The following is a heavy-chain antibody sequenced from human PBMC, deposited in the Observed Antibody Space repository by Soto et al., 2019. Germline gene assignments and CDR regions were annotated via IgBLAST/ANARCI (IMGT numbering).Heavy chain of an antibody. CDR1: GGSISNGGYY. D-gene: IGHD1-26*01. CDR3: ARSEATGLDH. V-gene: IGHV4-31*03. CDR2: IYYSGST. J-gene: IGHJ4*02. Sequence: TLSLTCTVSGGSISNGGYYWSWIRQHPGKGLEWIGYIYYSGSTYHNPSLKSRVTISVDTSKNQFSLKLTSVTAADTAVYYCARSEATGLDHWGQGTLVTVSS.